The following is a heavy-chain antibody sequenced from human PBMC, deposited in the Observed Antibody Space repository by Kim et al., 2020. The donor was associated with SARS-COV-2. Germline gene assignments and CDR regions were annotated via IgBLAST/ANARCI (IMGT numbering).Heavy chain of an antibody. CDR3: ARLSGLRGGVGMDV. D-gene: IGHD5-12*01. J-gene: IGHJ6*02. Sequence: AGSVKGGFTISRDKAQNSLHLQLTSLRAEDTAVYYCARLSGLRGGVGMDVWGQGTTVTVS. V-gene: IGHV3-21*01.